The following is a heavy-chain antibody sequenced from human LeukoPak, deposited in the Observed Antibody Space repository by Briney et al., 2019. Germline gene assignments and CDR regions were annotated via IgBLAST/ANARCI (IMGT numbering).Heavy chain of an antibody. Sequence: GGSLRLSCAASGFTFSSYSMNWVRQAPGKGLEWVAVISYDGSNKYYADSVKGRFTISRDNSKNTLYLQMNSLRAEDTAVYYCARDFVEGWFGELSPLDYWGQGTLVTVSS. J-gene: IGHJ4*02. CDR3: ARDFVEGWFGELSPLDY. CDR1: GFTFSSYS. V-gene: IGHV3-30*03. CDR2: ISYDGSNK. D-gene: IGHD3-10*01.